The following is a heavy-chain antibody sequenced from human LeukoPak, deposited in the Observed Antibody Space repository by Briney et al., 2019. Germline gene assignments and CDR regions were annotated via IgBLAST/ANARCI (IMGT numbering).Heavy chain of an antibody. V-gene: IGHV3-20*01. J-gene: IGHJ4*02. Sequence: GGSLRLSCAASGFTFDDYAMHWVRQAPGKGLEWVSGINWNGGSTGYADSVKGRFTISRDNAKNSLYLQMNSLRAEDTALYHCARLRSSSRWLDYWGQGTLVTVSS. CDR3: ARLRSSSRWLDY. CDR1: GFTFDDYA. D-gene: IGHD6-13*01. CDR2: INWNGGST.